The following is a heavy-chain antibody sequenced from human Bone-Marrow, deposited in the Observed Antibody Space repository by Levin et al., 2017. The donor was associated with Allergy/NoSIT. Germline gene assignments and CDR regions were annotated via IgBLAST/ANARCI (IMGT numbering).Heavy chain of an antibody. CDR1: KFIFDDYG. Sequence: GGSLRLSCATSKFIFDDYGMYWVRQAPGKGLEWVSGISWNSGKTHYADSVKGRFIISRDNAKNSLYLQMNSLRTEDTALYYCVKSLNTMTIHDGFDFWRQGTLVTVSA. CDR2: ISWNSGKT. CDR3: VKSLNTMTIHDGFDF. D-gene: IGHD1/OR15-1a*01. J-gene: IGHJ3*01. V-gene: IGHV3-9*01.